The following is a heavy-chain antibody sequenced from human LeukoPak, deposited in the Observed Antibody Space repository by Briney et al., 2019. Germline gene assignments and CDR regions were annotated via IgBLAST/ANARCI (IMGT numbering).Heavy chain of an antibody. V-gene: IGHV1-3*01. CDR3: AIHCTGGSCSRSYYFDY. Sequence: ASVKVSCKASGYTFSSYAMQWVRQAPGQRLEWMGWINAGNGDTKYAQKFQGRVTITRDTSASTAHMDLSSLRSEDTAVYYCAIHCTGGSCSRSYYFDYWGQGTLVTVSS. CDR1: GYTFSSYA. D-gene: IGHD2-15*01. J-gene: IGHJ4*02. CDR2: INAGNGDT.